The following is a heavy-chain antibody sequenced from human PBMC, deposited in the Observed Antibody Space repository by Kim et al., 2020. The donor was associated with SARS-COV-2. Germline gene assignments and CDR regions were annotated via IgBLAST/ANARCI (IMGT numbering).Heavy chain of an antibody. Sequence: ASVKVSCKASGYTFTSYAMNWVRQAPGQGLEWMGWINTNTGNPTYAQGFTGRFVFSLDTSVSTAYLQISSLKAEDTAEYYCASSWIQPGGGWFDPWGQGTLVTVSS. CDR1: GYTFTSYA. J-gene: IGHJ5*02. CDR2: INTNTGNP. V-gene: IGHV7-4-1*02. D-gene: IGHD5-18*01. CDR3: ASSWIQPGGGWFDP.